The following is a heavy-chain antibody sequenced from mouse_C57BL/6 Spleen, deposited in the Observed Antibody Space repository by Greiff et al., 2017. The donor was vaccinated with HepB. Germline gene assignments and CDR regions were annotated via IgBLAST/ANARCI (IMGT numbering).Heavy chain of an antibody. CDR2: INPNNGGT. D-gene: IGHD2-1*01. V-gene: IGHV1-22*01. CDR3: ARVYGNLAWFAY. CDR1: GYTFTDYN. J-gene: IGHJ3*01. Sequence: EVQLQQSGPELVKPGASVKMSCKASGYTFTDYNMHWVKQSHGKGLEWIGDINPNNGGTSYNQKFKGKATLTVNKSSSTAYMELRSLTSEESAVYYCARVYGNLAWFAYWGQGTLVTVSA.